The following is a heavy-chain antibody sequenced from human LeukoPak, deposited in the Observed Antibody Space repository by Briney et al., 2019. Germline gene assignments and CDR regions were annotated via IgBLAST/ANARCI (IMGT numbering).Heavy chain of an antibody. CDR2: INPNSGDT. J-gene: IGHJ4*02. CDR3: ARDYCGGDCFPDY. V-gene: IGHV1-2*06. D-gene: IGHD2-21*02. Sequence: ASVTVSFTASGYTFTGYYVHWVRQAPGQGLEWMGRINPNSGDTNYAQKFQGRVTMTRDTSISTAYMELSRLRSDDMAVYYCARDYCGGDCFPDYWGQGTLVTVSS. CDR1: GYTFTGYY.